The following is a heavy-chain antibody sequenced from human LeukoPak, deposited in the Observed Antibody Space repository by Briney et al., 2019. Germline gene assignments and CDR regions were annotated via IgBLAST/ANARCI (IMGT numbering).Heavy chain of an antibody. CDR2: IRQDGSEK. J-gene: IGHJ4*01. CDR3: ARDGTAAGLYFDL. D-gene: IGHD6-13*01. Sequence: GGSLRLSCEVSGFTFTDYWMNWVRQAPGKGPEWVASIRQDGSEKTYVDSVKGRFTISRDNTKNSLYLQLNGLRAEDTAVYYCARDGTAAGLYFDLWSQGTLVTVSS. V-gene: IGHV3-7*01. CDR1: GFTFTDYW.